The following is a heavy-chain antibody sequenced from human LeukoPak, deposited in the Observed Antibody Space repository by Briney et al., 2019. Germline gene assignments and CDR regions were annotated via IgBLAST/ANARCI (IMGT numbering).Heavy chain of an antibody. CDR3: ARGRELLDY. D-gene: IGHD1-26*01. V-gene: IGHV5-51*01. CDR2: IYPGDSDT. J-gene: IGHJ4*02. CDR1: GSTFTSYW. Sequence: GESLQISCQGSGSTFTSYWIGWLRRLLGKGLEWLGIIYPGDSDTTYSPSFQGQVTISADKSISTSYLQWSSLKASDNAMYYCARGRELLDYWGQGTLVTVSS.